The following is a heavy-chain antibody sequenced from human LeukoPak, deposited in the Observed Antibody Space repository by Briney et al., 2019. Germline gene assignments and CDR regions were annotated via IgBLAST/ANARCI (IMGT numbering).Heavy chain of an antibody. CDR1: GFTFRNYG. CDR3: AREGEEGYSYGYTPEY. Sequence: PGRSLRISCVASGFTFRNYGMHWVRQAPGKGLEWVAVIWYNGNTEYYGDSVKGRFIISRVNSRKTLFLQMNSLRAEDTAVYYCAREGEEGYSYGYTPEYWGQGTLVTVSS. J-gene: IGHJ4*02. D-gene: IGHD5-12*01. CDR2: IWYNGNTE. V-gene: IGHV3-33*01.